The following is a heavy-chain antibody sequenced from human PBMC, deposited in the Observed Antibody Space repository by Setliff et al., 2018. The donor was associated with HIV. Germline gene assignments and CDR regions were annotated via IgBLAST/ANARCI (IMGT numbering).Heavy chain of an antibody. D-gene: IGHD4-17*01. CDR1: GFTFSNYW. J-gene: IGHJ6*04. Sequence: GGSLRLSCAASGFTFSNYWMNWVRQAPGKGLEWISFIGGHGSIIHYADSVKGRFTISRDNAKNSVYLQMHSLRVEDTAVYYCARGSASSPPNDYGEPSALNVWGKGTTVTVSS. V-gene: IGHV3-48*04. CDR2: IGGHGSII. CDR3: ARGSASSPPNDYGEPSALNV.